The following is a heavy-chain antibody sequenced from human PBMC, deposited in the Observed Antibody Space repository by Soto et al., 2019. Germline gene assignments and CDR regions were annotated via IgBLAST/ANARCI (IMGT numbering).Heavy chain of an antibody. CDR3: ARDQPGNRWRTNYYYDSRGPPTPPLDY. D-gene: IGHD3-22*01. CDR1: GYTFTSYI. Sequence: GASVKVSCKASGYTFTSYIISWVRQAPGQGLDWRGWIIAYNGNTNYAQKLQGRVTMTTGTSTRTAYMELRSLRSDDTAVYSCARDQPGNRWRTNYYYDSRGPPTPPLDYWGQGTLVTVSS. CDR2: IIAYNGNT. V-gene: IGHV1-18*01. J-gene: IGHJ4*02.